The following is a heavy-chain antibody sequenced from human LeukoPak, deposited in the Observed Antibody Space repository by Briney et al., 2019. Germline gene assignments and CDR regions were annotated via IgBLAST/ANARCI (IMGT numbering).Heavy chain of an antibody. Sequence: RGPSVKVSCKASGYTFTGYYLHWMRHAPGQGLEWMGWINGNSGDTNYAQKFQGRVTMTRDTSISTAYMDLIRLTSDDTAVYYCVRVAVTGIAYFQYWGQGTLVTVPS. J-gene: IGHJ1*01. CDR3: VRVAVTGIAYFQY. CDR2: INGNSGDT. CDR1: GYTFTGYY. V-gene: IGHV1-2*02. D-gene: IGHD6-19*01.